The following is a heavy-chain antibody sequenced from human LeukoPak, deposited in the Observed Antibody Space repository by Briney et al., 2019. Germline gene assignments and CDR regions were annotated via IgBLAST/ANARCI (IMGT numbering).Heavy chain of an antibody. CDR1: GGSISDYY. CDR3: ARESYYDSSGYFAFDV. D-gene: IGHD3-22*01. J-gene: IGHJ3*01. CDR2: IFYSGNT. V-gene: IGHV4-59*01. Sequence: PSETLSLTCTVSGGSISDYYWSWVRQPPGKGLEWIGYIFYSGNTNYNPSLKSRVTISLDTSKNQFSLKLTSVTAADTAVYYCARESYYDSSGYFAFDVWGQGTMVTVSS.